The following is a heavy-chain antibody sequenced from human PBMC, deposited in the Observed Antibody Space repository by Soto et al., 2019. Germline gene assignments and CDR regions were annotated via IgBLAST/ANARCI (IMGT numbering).Heavy chain of an antibody. CDR3: ARQMRGPIPYFGWLSPVTS. J-gene: IGHJ5*02. Sequence: LSLTCAVYGGSFSGYYWSWIGQPPGKGLEWIGNINHSGNTIYNPPLKSRLTISLDTSKNQFSLRLTSVTAADAAVYFCARQMRGPIPYFGWLSPVTSWGQGTLVTVSS. CDR1: GGSFSGYY. V-gene: IGHV4-34*01. CDR2: INHSGNT. D-gene: IGHD3-9*01.